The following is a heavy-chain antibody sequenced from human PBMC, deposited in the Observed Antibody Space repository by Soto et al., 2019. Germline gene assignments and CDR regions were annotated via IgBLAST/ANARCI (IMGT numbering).Heavy chain of an antibody. V-gene: IGHV3-23*01. J-gene: IGHJ4*02. CDR1: GFTFSSYA. CDR3: ATGSGDSYVHFDY. CDR2: ISGSGGST. Sequence: EVQLLESGGGLVQPGGSLRLSCAASGFTFSSYAMSWVRQAPGKGLEWVSAISGSGGSTYYADSVKGRFTISRDNSKNTLYLQMNSLRAEDTAVYYCATGSGDSYVHFDYWGQGTLVTVSS. D-gene: IGHD5-18*01.